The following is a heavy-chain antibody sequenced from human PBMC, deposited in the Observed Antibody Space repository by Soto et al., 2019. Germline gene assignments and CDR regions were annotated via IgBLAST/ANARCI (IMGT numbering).Heavy chain of an antibody. CDR3: ARGPSQGSGPFY. CDR2: INPNSGGT. D-gene: IGHD2-15*01. J-gene: IGHJ4*02. CDR1: GYTFTGYY. Sequence: ASVKVSCKASGYTFTGYYMHWVRQAPGQGLEWMGWINPNSGGTNYAQKFQGWVTMTRDTSISTAYMELGRLGSDDTAVYYCARGPSQGSGPFYWGQGTLVTVSS. V-gene: IGHV1-2*04.